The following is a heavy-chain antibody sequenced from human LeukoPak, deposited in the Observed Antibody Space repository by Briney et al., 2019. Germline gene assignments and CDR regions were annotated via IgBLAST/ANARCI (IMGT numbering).Heavy chain of an antibody. D-gene: IGHD3-10*01. J-gene: IGHJ4*02. Sequence: GGSLRLSCAASGLTVSSNYMSWVRQAPGKGLEWVSGTSASGGSTYYADSVKGRFTISRDNFNNTLYLQMNSLRADDTAVYFCAKDLGSGSYYAAFDHWGQGTVVTVSS. V-gene: IGHV3-23*01. CDR3: AKDLGSGSYYAAFDH. CDR1: GLTVSSNY. CDR2: TSASGGST.